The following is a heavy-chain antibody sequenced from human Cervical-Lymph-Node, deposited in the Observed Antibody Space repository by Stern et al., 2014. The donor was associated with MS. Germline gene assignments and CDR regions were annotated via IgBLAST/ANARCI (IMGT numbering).Heavy chain of an antibody. V-gene: IGHV3-33*01. D-gene: IGHD5-12*01. CDR2: IWYDGSDK. J-gene: IGHJ4*02. CDR1: GFSFSSYA. Sequence: VQLVESGGGVVQPGRSLRLSCAASGFSFSSYAMPWVRQAPGKGLEWVAVIWYDGSDKYYADSVKGRFTISRDNFKNTLYLQMNSLRAEDTAVYYCARDLALVALDYWGQGTLVTVSS. CDR3: ARDLALVALDY.